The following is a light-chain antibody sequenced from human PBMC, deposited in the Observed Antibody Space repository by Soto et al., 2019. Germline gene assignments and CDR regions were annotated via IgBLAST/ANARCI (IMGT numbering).Light chain of an antibody. CDR2: EVS. CDR1: SSDVGGYNY. CDR3: SSYTSSSTLV. Sequence: QSALTQPASASGSPGQSITISCTGSSSDVGGYNYVSWYQQHPGKAPKLMIYEVSNRPSGISNRFSGSKSGNTASLTLSGLQAEDEADYYCSSYTSSSTLVFGGGTQLTVL. V-gene: IGLV2-14*01. J-gene: IGLJ2*01.